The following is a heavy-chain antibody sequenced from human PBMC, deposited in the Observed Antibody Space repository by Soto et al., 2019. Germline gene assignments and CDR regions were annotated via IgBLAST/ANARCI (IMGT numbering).Heavy chain of an antibody. CDR2: TYYRSKWNN. CDR1: GYSVSSNSAA. CDR3: TGITSFRGMDV. Sequence: SQTLSLTCAISGYSVSSNSAAWNGIRQSPSRGLEWLGRTYYRSKWNNDYALSVKSRITINPDTPKNQFSLHLYSVTPEDTAVYYCTGITSFRGMDVWGQGTPVTVS. D-gene: IGHD3-10*01. J-gene: IGHJ6*02. V-gene: IGHV6-1*01.